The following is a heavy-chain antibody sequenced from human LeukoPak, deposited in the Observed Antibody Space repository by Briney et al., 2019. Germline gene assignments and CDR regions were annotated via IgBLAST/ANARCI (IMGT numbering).Heavy chain of an antibody. V-gene: IGHV1-18*01. CDR3: AKASSGYYYAYFDY. CDR1: GYTFTSYG. D-gene: IGHD3-22*01. CDR2: ISAYNGNT. J-gene: IGHJ4*02. Sequence: GASVKVSCKASGYTFTSYGISWVRQAPGQGLEWMGWISAYNGNTNYAQKLQGRVTMTTDTSTSTAYMELRSLRSDDTAVYYCAKASSGYYYAYFDYWGQGTLVTVSS.